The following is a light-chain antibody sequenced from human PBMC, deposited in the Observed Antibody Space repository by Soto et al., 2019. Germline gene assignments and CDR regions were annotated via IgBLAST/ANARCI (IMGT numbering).Light chain of an antibody. CDR2: DVS. Sequence: QSALTQPASVSGSPGQSITISCTGTSSDVGGYDYVSWYQQHPGKAPKLMIYDVSDRPSGVSPRFSGSKSGSTASLTISGLQAEDEAEYYCSSYTGSRNVFGTGTKVTVL. J-gene: IGLJ1*01. V-gene: IGLV2-14*01. CDR3: SSYTGSRNV. CDR1: SSDVGGYDY.